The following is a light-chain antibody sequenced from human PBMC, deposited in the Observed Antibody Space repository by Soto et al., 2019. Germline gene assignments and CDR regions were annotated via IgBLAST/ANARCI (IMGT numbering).Light chain of an antibody. CDR2: GAS. Sequence: EIVLTQSPGTLSLSPGERATLSCRASQSISGTFLAWYQHKPGRAPRVLIYGASRRATGIPDRFSGSGSGTDFTLTISRLEPDDFALYYCQQYDSGWTFGQGTKVEMK. CDR3: QQYDSGWT. J-gene: IGKJ1*01. CDR1: QSISGTF. V-gene: IGKV3-20*01.